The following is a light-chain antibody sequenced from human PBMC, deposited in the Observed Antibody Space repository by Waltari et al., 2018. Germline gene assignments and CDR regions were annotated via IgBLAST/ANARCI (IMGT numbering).Light chain of an antibody. V-gene: IGKV1-39*01. CDR1: QDISAY. CDR3: QQTYTTPFT. CDR2: AAS. J-gene: IGKJ3*01. Sequence: DIQMTQSPSSLSASVGDSVTITCRASQDISAYLNWYQQRPGSAPNLLIDAASTVQRVVPSGFSGSGSGTDFTLTISSLQPEDFATYYCQQTYTTPFTFGPGTRVDVK.